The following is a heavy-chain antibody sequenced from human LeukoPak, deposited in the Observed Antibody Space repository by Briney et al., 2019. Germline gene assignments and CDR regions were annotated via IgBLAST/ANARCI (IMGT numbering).Heavy chain of an antibody. D-gene: IGHD3-22*01. CDR1: GFSFRSYG. V-gene: IGHV3-30*18. CDR2: ISYEGSNE. CDR3: AKDGIRYYYDSSGYYGDY. Sequence: PGGSLRLSCAASGFSFRSYGMHWVRQAPGKGLEWVAVISYEGSNEYYADSVKGRFTISRDNSKNTLYLQMTSLRAEDTAVYHCAKDGIRYYYDSSGYYGDYWGQGTLVTVSS. J-gene: IGHJ4*02.